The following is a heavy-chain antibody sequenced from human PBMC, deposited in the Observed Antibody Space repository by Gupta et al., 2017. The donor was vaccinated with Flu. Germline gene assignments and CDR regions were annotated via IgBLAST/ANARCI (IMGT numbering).Heavy chain of an antibody. V-gene: IGHV3-21*01. CDR3: AGHFSYRDGFDI. Sequence: VRQAPGKGLEWVSSISSSSSYIYYADSVRGRFTISKDNANNSLYLQMNTLRTDDSAVYDGAGHFSYRDGFDIWGQGTMVTVSS. D-gene: IGHD5-18*01. CDR2: ISSSSSYI. J-gene: IGHJ3*02.